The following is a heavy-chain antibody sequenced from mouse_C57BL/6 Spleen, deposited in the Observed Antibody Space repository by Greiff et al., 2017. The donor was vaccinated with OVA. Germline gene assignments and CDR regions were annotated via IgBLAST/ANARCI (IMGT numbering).Heavy chain of an antibody. J-gene: IGHJ1*03. V-gene: IGHV1-61*01. CDR2: IYPSDSET. Sequence: QVQLKQPGAELVRPGSSVKLSCKASGYTFTSYWMDWVKQRPGQGLEWIGNIYPSDSETHYNQKFKDKATLTVDKSSSTAYMQLSSLTSEDSAVYYCARDYYGSDWYFDVWGTGTTVTVSS. CDR1: GYTFTSYW. D-gene: IGHD1-1*01. CDR3: ARDYYGSDWYFDV.